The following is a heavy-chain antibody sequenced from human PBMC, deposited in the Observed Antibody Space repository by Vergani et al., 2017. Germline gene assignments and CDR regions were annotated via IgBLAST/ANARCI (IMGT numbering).Heavy chain of an antibody. CDR2: IWYDGSNK. D-gene: IGHD1-26*01. CDR1: GFTLSSYG. Sequence: QVQLVESGGGVVQPGRSLRLSCAASGFTLSSYGMHWVRQAPGKGLEWVAVIWYDGSNKYYADSVKGRFTISRDNSKNTLYLQMNSLRAEDTAVYYCARGLRGATNAFDIWGQGTMVTVSS. J-gene: IGHJ3*02. V-gene: IGHV3-33*01. CDR3: ARGLRGATNAFDI.